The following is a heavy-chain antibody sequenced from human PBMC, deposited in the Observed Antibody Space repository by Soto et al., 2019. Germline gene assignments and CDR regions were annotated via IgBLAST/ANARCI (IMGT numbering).Heavy chain of an antibody. CDR3: ARHAGSLGY. Sequence: QVHLQESGPGLVKPSETLSLTCTISGSSITNYQWSWIRQPPGKGLEWIGHVYYSGSANYNPTLKSRVPISIDTSKSQFSLNLGSVTAADTAVYFCARHAGSLGYWGQGTLVTVSS. V-gene: IGHV4-59*08. J-gene: IGHJ4*02. CDR1: GSSITNYQ. D-gene: IGHD2-2*03. CDR2: VYYSGSA.